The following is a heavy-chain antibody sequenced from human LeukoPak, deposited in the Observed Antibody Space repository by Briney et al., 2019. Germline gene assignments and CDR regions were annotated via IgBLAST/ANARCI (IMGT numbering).Heavy chain of an antibody. CDR2: IYPGDSST. D-gene: IGHD3-9*01. J-gene: IGHJ4*02. CDR1: GYSFTSNY. Sequence: GESLKISCQGAGYSFTSNYIGWVGQMPAKGLEWMGIIYPGDSSTRYSPSFEGQVTISADRSTSTAYLQWSSLKASDTAMYYCAVRSVRYFESWGQGTLVTVSP. CDR3: AVRSVRYFES. V-gene: IGHV5-51*01.